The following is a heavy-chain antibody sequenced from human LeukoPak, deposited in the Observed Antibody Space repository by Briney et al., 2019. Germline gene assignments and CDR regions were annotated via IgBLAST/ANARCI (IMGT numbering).Heavy chain of an antibody. CDR2: IYPGDSDT. J-gene: IGHJ3*02. V-gene: IGHV5-51*01. Sequence: GESLKISWKGSGYSFTSYWIGWVRQMPGKGLEWMGIIYPGDSDTRYSPSFQGQVTISADKSISTAYLQWSSLKASDTAMYYCASLHPGGAAIDAFDIWGQGTMVTVSS. CDR1: GYSFTSYW. CDR3: ASLHPGGAAIDAFDI. D-gene: IGHD5-18*01.